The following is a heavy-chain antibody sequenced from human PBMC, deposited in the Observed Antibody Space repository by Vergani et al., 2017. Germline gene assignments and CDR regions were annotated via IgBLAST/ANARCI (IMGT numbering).Heavy chain of an antibody. J-gene: IGHJ4*02. CDR1: GFTFSSYG. Sequence: QVQLVESGGGVVQPGRSLRLSRAASGFTFSSYGMHWVRQAPGKGLEWVAVIWYDGSNKYYADSVKGRFTISRDNSKNTLYPQMNSLRAEDTAVYYCAKDEGVLRFLEWLPLLDYWGQGTLVTVSS. CDR2: IWYDGSNK. CDR3: AKDEGVLRFLEWLPLLDY. D-gene: IGHD3-3*01. V-gene: IGHV3-33*06.